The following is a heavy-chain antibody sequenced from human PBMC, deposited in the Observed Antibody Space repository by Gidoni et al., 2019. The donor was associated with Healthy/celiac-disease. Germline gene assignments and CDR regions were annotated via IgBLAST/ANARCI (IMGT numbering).Heavy chain of an antibody. CDR3: ARDVRYFDWSAAFDI. CDR1: GFTFSSYG. D-gene: IGHD3-9*01. Sequence: QVQLVESGGGVVQPGRSLRLSCAASGFTFSSYGMHWVRQAPGKGLEWVAVIWYDGSNKYYADSVKGRFTISRDNSKNTLYLQMNSLRAEDTAVYYCARDVRYFDWSAAFDIWGQGTMVTVSS. J-gene: IGHJ3*02. CDR2: IWYDGSNK. V-gene: IGHV3-33*01.